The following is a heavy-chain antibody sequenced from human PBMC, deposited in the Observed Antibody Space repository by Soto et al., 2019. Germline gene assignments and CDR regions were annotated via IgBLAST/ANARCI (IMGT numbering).Heavy chain of an antibody. CDR2: INPSGGST. CDR1: GYTFTSYY. J-gene: IGHJ4*02. D-gene: IGHD2-21*02. Sequence: GASVKVSCKASGYTFTSYYMHWVRQAPGQGLEWMGIINPSGGSTSYAQKFQGRVTMTGDTSTSTVYMELSSLRSEDTAVYYCARDLAYCGGDCYSEDYWGQGTLVTVSS. V-gene: IGHV1-46*01. CDR3: ARDLAYCGGDCYSEDY.